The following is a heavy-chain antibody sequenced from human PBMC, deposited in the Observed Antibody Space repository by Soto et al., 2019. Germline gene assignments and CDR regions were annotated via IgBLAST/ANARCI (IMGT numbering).Heavy chain of an antibody. CDR3: ARPSILAAGTY. CDR2: ISGGGGST. Sequence: EVQLLESGGGLVQPGGSLRLSCAASGFTFSNYAINWVRQAPGKGLEWVATISGGGGSTYYADSVKGRFTISRDNSKNTLCLQMNSLRADDTAVYYCARPSILAAGTYWGQGTLVTVSS. CDR1: GFTFSNYA. D-gene: IGHD1-26*01. V-gene: IGHV3-23*01. J-gene: IGHJ4*02.